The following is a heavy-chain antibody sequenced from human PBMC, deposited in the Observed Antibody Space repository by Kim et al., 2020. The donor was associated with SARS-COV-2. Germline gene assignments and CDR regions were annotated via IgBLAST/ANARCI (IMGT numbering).Heavy chain of an antibody. CDR1: GFTFSSYG. J-gene: IGHJ4*02. D-gene: IGHD3-22*01. CDR2: ISHDGSDK. Sequence: GGSLRRSCAASGFTFSSYGMHWVRQAPGKGLEWVAVISHDGSDKNYADSVKGRFTVSRDNSKNTLYLQMNSLRAEDTAVYYCAKVNYYESSGYLDYWGQG. V-gene: IGHV3-30*18. CDR3: AKVNYYESSGYLDY.